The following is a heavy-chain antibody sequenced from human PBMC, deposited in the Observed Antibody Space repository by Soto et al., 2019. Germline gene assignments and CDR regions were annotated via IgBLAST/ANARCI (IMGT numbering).Heavy chain of an antibody. CDR1: GFTFSSYA. J-gene: IGHJ6*03. Sequence: GGSLRLSCAASGFTFSSYAMSWVRQAPGKGLEWVSAISGSGGSTYYADSVKGRFTISRDNSKNTLYLQMNSLRAEDTAVYYCAKASMVAALYYYYMDVWGKGTTVTVSS. V-gene: IGHV3-23*01. D-gene: IGHD2-15*01. CDR2: ISGSGGST. CDR3: AKASMVAALYYYYMDV.